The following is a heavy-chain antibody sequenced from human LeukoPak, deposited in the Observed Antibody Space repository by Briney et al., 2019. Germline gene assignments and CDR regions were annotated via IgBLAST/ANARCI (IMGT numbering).Heavy chain of an antibody. J-gene: IGHJ4*02. Sequence: ASVKVSCKASGYTFTGYYMHWVRQAPGQGLEWMGRINPNSGGTNYAQKFQGRVTMTRDTSISTAHMELSRLRSDDTAVYYCARDKYYGSGSNTPFFDYWGQGTLVTVSS. V-gene: IGHV1-2*06. CDR2: INPNSGGT. CDR3: ARDKYYGSGSNTPFFDY. CDR1: GYTFTGYY. D-gene: IGHD3-10*01.